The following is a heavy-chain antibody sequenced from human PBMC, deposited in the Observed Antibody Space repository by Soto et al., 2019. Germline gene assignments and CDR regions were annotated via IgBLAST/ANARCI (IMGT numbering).Heavy chain of an antibody. J-gene: IGHJ4*02. Sequence: SETLSLTCTVSGGSISSYYWSWIRQPPGKGLEWIGYIYYSGSTNYNPSLKSRVTISVDTSKNQFSLKLSSVTAADTALYYCARHFYYDSSGYLSGNFDYWGQGTLVTVS. CDR3: ARHFYYDSSGYLSGNFDY. D-gene: IGHD3-22*01. CDR1: GGSISSYY. CDR2: IYYSGST. V-gene: IGHV4-59*08.